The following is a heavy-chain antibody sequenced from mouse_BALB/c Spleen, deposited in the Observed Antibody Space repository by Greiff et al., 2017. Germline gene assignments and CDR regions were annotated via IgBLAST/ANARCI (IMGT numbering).Heavy chain of an antibody. J-gene: IGHJ3*01. Sequence: DVQLQESGPGLVKPSQSLSLTCTVTGYSITSDYAWNWIRQFPGNKPEWMGYISYSGSTSYNPSLKSRISITRDTSKNQFFLQLNSVTTEDTATYYCARSGGLLRSGFAYWGQGTLVTVSA. CDR1: GYSITSDYA. V-gene: IGHV3-2*02. CDR3: ARSGGLLRSGFAY. D-gene: IGHD2-3*01. CDR2: ISYSGST.